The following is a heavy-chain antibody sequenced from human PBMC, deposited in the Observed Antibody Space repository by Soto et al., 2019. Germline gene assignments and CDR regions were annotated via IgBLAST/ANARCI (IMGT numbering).Heavy chain of an antibody. CDR3: ARDGSVGDNVVVPAAMGLDY. CDR2: IWYDGSNK. J-gene: IGHJ4*02. D-gene: IGHD2-2*01. CDR1: GFTFSSYG. Sequence: QVQLVESGGGVVQPGRSLRLSCAASGFTFSSYGMHWVRQAPGKGLEWVAVIWYDGSNKYYADSVKGRFTISRDNSKNTLYLQMNSLRAEDTAVYYCARDGSVGDNVVVPAAMGLDYWGQGTLVTVSS. V-gene: IGHV3-33*01.